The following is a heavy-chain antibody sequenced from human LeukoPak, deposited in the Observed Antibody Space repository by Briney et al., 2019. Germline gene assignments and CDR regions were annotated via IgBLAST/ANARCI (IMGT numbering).Heavy chain of an antibody. J-gene: IGHJ5*02. D-gene: IGHD2-15*01. V-gene: IGHV3-66*01. CDR2: IYSGGTT. CDR1: GFTVSSNY. Sequence: PGGSLRLSCAASGFTVSSNYISWVRQAPGKGLEYVSVIYSGGTTFYAGSVKGRFTISRDNSKNTVYLQMNSLRAEDTAVYYCARGTRVAANLHTAWGQGTLVTVSS. CDR3: ARGTRVAANLHTA.